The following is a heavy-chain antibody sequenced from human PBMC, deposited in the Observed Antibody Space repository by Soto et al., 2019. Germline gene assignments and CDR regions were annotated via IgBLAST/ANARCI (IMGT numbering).Heavy chain of an antibody. Sequence: SETLSLTCTVSGGSISSSSYYWGWIRQPPGKGLEWIGSIYYSGSTYYNPSLKSRVTISVDTSKNQFSLKLSSVTAADTAVYYCARQGAVAGRHYYYYGMDVWGQGTTVT. CDR1: GGSISSSSYY. D-gene: IGHD6-19*01. V-gene: IGHV4-39*01. CDR2: IYYSGST. J-gene: IGHJ6*02. CDR3: ARQGAVAGRHYYYYGMDV.